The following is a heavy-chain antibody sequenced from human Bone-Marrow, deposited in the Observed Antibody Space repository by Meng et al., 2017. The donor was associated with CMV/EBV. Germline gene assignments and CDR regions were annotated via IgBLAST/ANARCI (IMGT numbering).Heavy chain of an antibody. CDR3: ARLPWRSASLNNWFDP. V-gene: IGHV3-48*03. CDR2: ISSGGTSI. J-gene: IGHJ5*02. Sequence: GESLKISCTASGFTFSSYEMNWVRQAPGKGLEWVSDISSGGTSIYYADSVKGRFTISRDNAKNSLYLQMNSLRVEDTAVYFCARLPWRSASLNNWFDPWGQGTLVTVSS. D-gene: IGHD3-3*01. CDR1: GFTFSSYE.